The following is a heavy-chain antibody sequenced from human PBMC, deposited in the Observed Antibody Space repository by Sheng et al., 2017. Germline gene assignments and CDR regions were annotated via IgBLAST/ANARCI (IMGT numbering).Heavy chain of an antibody. V-gene: IGHV3-30-3*01. CDR1: GFTFSSYA. CDR3: ARDWGSYRSFDY. CDR2: ISYDGSNK. D-gene: IGHD3-16*02. Sequence: QVQLVESGGGVVQPGRSLRLSCAASGFTFSSYAMHWVRQAPGKGLEWVAVISYDGSNKYYADSVKGRFTISRDNSKNTLYLQMNSLRAEDTAVYYCARDWGSYRSFDYWGQGTLVTVSS. J-gene: IGHJ4*02.